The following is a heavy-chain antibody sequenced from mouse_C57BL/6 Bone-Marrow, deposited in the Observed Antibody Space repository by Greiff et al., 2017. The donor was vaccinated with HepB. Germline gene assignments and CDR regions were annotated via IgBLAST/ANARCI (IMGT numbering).Heavy chain of an antibody. CDR1: GIDFSRYW. CDR3: ARCKAVVAHWYFDV. CDR2: INPDSSTI. Sequence: VQLQQSGGGLVQPGGSLKLSCAASGIDFSRYWMSWVRRAPGKGLEWIGEINPDSSTINYAPSLKDKFIISRDNAKNTLYLQMSKVRSEDTALYYCARCKAVVAHWYFDVWGTGTTVTVSS. D-gene: IGHD1-1*01. V-gene: IGHV4-1*01. J-gene: IGHJ1*03.